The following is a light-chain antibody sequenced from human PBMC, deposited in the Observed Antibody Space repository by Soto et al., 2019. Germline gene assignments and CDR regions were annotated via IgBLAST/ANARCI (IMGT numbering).Light chain of an antibody. CDR1: QSVSSN. CDR2: GAS. CDR3: QQYNNWPPPYT. J-gene: IGKJ2*01. Sequence: EIVMTQSPATLSVSPGERATLSCRASQSVSSNLAWYQQKPGQTPRLLIYGASIRATGIPARFSGSGSGTEFTLTISSLQSEDFAVYYCQQYNNWPPPYTFGQRTKLEIK. V-gene: IGKV3-15*01.